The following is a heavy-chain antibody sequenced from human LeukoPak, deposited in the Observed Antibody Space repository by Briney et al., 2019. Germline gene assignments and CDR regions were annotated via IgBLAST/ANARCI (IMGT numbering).Heavy chain of an antibody. J-gene: IGHJ4*02. CDR1: GFTFDDYA. V-gene: IGHV3-9*01. CDR2: ISWNSGSI. CDR3: AKDRGGTIFGVVITAFDY. Sequence: GGSLRLSCAASGFTFDDYAMHWVRQAPGKGLEGVSGISWNSGSIGYADSVKGRFAISRDNAKNSLYLQMNSLRAEDTALYYCAKDRGGTIFGVVITAFDYWGQGTLVTVSS. D-gene: IGHD3-3*01.